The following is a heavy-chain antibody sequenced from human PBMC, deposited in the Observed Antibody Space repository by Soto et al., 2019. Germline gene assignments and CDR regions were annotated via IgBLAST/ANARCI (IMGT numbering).Heavy chain of an antibody. D-gene: IGHD1-1*01. Sequence: WTWIRQSPGKGLEWIGYIHHSGSILYNPSLKSRVTISVDTSKNQFSLHLSSVTAADTAVYFCAREDDGGGSLDVWGQGTTVTVSS. V-gene: IGHV4-30-4*08. CDR2: IHHSGSI. CDR3: AREDDGGGSLDV. J-gene: IGHJ6*02.